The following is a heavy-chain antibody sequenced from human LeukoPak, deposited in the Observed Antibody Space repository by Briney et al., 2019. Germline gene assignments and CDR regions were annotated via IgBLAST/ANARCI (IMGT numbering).Heavy chain of an antibody. Sequence: GKSLRLSCAASGFTFSSYPIHWVRQAPGKGLEWVAVISYDGSNKYYADSVKGRFTISRDNSKNTLYLQMNSLRAEDTAVYHCARGRGSHSFDYWGQGTLVTVSS. J-gene: IGHJ4*02. CDR3: ARGRGSHSFDY. D-gene: IGHD1-26*01. V-gene: IGHV3-30*04. CDR1: GFTFSSYP. CDR2: ISYDGSNK.